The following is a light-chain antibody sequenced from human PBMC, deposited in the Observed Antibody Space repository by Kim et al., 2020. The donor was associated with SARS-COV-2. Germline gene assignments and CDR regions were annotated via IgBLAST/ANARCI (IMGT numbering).Light chain of an antibody. V-gene: IGLV1-44*01. CDR2: SNN. CDR1: SSNIGSNT. CDR3: AAWDDSLNGWV. J-gene: IGLJ3*02. Sequence: QSVLTQPPSPSGTPGQRVTISCSGSSSNIGSNTVSWYQQLPGTAPKLLIYSNNERPSGVPDRFSGSKSGTSASLAISGLQSEDEADYYCAAWDDSLNGWVFGGGTQLTVL.